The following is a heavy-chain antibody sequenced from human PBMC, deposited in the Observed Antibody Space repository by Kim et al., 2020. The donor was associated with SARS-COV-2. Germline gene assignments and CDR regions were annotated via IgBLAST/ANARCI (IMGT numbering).Heavy chain of an antibody. J-gene: IGHJ4*02. CDR2: IYPGDSDT. D-gene: IGHD3-9*01. Sequence: GESLKISCKGSGYTFTSYWIGWVRQMPGKGLEWMGIIYPGDSDTRYSPSFQGQVTISADKSISTAYLQWSSLKASDTAMYYCARRADILTGNFDYWGQGTLVTVSS. CDR1: GYTFTSYW. V-gene: IGHV5-51*01. CDR3: ARRADILTGNFDY.